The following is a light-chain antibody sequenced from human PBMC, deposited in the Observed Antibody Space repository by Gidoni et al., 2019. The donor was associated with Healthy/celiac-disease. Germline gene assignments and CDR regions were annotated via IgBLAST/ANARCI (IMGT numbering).Light chain of an antibody. CDR1: QSISSW. Sequence: DIQMTQSPSTLSASVGDRVTITCRASQSISSWLAWYQQKPGKAPKLLIYKASSLESRVPSRFSGSGSGTEFTLTISSLQPDDFATYYCQQYGSYWTFGQGTKVEIK. CDR3: QQYGSYWT. CDR2: KAS. V-gene: IGKV1-5*03. J-gene: IGKJ1*01.